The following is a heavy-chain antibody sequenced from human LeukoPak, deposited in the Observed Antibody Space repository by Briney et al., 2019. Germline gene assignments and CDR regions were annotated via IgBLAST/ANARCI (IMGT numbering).Heavy chain of an antibody. CDR1: GGSISSSNW. CDR3: VGIGYCSSTSCPDY. V-gene: IGHV4-4*02. Sequence: SGTLSLTCAVSGGSISSSNWWSWVRQPPGKGLEWIGEIYHSGSTNYNPSLKSRVTISVDKSKNQFSLKLSSVTAADTAVYYCVGIGYCSSTSCPDYWGQGTLVTVSS. CDR2: IYHSGST. D-gene: IGHD2-2*01. J-gene: IGHJ4*02.